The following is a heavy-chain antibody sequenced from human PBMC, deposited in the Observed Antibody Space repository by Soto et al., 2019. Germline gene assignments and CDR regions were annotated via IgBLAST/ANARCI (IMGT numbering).Heavy chain of an antibody. J-gene: IGHJ4*02. CDR3: ARGVIH. D-gene: IGHD2-21*01. V-gene: IGHV4-31*03. Sequence: QVQLQESGPGLVKPSQTLSLTCTVSGGSISSGGYYWSWISQHPGKGLEWIGSIYYRGSTFYTSSLKRRVTITVDTSKNQFSLKLSSVTAADTAVYYCARGVIHWGQGTLVTVSS. CDR1: GGSISSGGYY. CDR2: IYYRGST.